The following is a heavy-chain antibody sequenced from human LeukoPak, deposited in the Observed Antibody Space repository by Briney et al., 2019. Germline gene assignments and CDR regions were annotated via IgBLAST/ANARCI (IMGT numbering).Heavy chain of an antibody. D-gene: IGHD2-15*01. J-gene: IGHJ4*02. Sequence: ASVKVSCKASGYTFTVYYIHWVRQAPGQGPEWMGWINPNSGGTKYAEKFQGRVTMTRDTSISTAYMGVGRLTSDDTAVYYCARDDCSGGSCYRTWGQGTLDTVSS. CDR1: GYTFTVYY. CDR3: ARDDCSGGSCYRT. CDR2: INPNSGGT. V-gene: IGHV1-2*02.